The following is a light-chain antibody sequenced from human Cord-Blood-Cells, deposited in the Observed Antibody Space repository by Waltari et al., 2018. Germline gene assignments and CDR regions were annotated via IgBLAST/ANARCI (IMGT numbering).Light chain of an antibody. CDR1: ILGEIY. J-gene: IGLJ2*01. CDR2: QDS. CDR3: QAWDSSTVV. Sequence: SYELPQPPSRSVSPGQRASVPCSGDILGEIYACWYQQKPGQSPMLVIYQDSKRPSGIHERFSGSNSGNTATLTISGTQVMDEADYYCQAWDSSTVVFGGGTKLTVL. V-gene: IGLV3-1*01.